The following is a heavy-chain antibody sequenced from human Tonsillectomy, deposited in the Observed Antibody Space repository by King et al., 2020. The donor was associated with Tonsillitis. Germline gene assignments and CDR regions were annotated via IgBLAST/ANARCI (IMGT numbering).Heavy chain of an antibody. Sequence: GQLVQSGGGLVKPGGSLRLSCAASGFTFSDYYMSWIRQAPGKGLEWTSYINNGGNSIHYADSVKGRFTISRDNAKNSLYLQMNSLRAEDTAVYYCVRGERNYGEDYWGQGTLVTGSS. CDR2: INNGGNSI. D-gene: IGHD1-7*01. V-gene: IGHV3-11*01. CDR1: GFTFSDYY. CDR3: VRGERNYGEDY. J-gene: IGHJ4*02.